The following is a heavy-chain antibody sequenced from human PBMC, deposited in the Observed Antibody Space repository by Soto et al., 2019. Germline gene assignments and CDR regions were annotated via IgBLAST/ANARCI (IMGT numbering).Heavy chain of an antibody. V-gene: IGHV3-23*01. J-gene: IGHJ6*04. CDR1: GFTFSIYA. D-gene: IGHD6-6*01. CDR3: AKGPSSSSSQPGGMYV. Sequence: EVQLLESGGGLVQPGGSLRLSCAASGFTFSIYAMSWVRQAPGKGLEWVSGIDVSGASTYYADAVKGRYTISRDYSKNTRSLHMNWLRAEYTAVSSCAKGPSSSSSQPGGMYVWGKGTTVTVSS. CDR2: IDVSGAST.